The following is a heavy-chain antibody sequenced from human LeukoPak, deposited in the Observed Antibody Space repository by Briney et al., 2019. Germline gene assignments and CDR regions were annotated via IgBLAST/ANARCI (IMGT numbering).Heavy chain of an antibody. D-gene: IGHD1-1*01. V-gene: IGHV3-7*03. CDR1: GFTFSSCW. CDR2: IKLDGCEK. CDR3: ARYNNTGAFEI. J-gene: IGHJ3*02. Sequence: GGSLSLFCAASGFTFSSCWVSWVRQARGKGGEGVANIKLDGCEKEYVDSVKGRLTISRDNAKNSLYLQMSSLRAEDTAVNFLARYNNTGAFEIWGQGTMVAVSS.